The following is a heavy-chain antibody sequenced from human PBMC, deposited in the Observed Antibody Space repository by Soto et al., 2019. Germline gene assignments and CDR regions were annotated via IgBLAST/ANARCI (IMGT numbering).Heavy chain of an antibody. CDR3: ASEEYYDSSGHLAY. CDR2: IYYSGST. CDR1: GDSISSGDYY. J-gene: IGHJ4*02. V-gene: IGHV4-30-4*01. D-gene: IGHD3-22*01. Sequence: QTLSVTCNVSGDSISSGDYYWSWIRHPPGKGLEWIGYIYYSGSTYYNPSLKSRATISVDTSKNQFSLKLSSLTAADTAVYYCASEEYYDSSGHLAYWGQGTLVTVSS.